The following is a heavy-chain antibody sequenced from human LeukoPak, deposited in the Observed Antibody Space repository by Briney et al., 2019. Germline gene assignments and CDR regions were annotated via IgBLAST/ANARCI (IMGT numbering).Heavy chain of an antibody. Sequence: GGSLRLSCAASGFTFDDYGMSWVRQAPGKGLEWVSGNNWNGGSTGYADSVKGRFTISRDNAKNSLYLQMNSLRAEDTALYHCARDYYGSGSYFHNWFDPWGQGTLVTVSS. V-gene: IGHV3-20*01. CDR2: NNWNGGST. CDR1: GFTFDDYG. J-gene: IGHJ5*02. CDR3: ARDYYGSGSYFHNWFDP. D-gene: IGHD3-10*01.